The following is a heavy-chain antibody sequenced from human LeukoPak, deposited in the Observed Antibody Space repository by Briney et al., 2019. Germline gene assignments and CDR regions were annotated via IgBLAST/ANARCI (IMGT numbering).Heavy chain of an antibody. J-gene: IGHJ4*02. CDR2: ISYDGSNK. CDR3: ARGPCSGGSCYSDYFDY. CDR1: GFTFSSYA. D-gene: IGHD2-15*01. V-gene: IGHV3-30-3*01. Sequence: GGSLRLSCAASGFTFSSYAMHWVRQAPGKGLEWVAVISYDGSNKYYADSVKGRFTISRDNSKNTLYLQMNSLRAEDTAVYYCARGPCSGGSCYSDYFDYWGQGTLVTVSS.